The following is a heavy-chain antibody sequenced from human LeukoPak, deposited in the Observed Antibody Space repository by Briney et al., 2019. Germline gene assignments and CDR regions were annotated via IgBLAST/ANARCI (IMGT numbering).Heavy chain of an antibody. CDR1: GYTFTSYA. J-gene: IGHJ4*02. V-gene: IGHV1-18*01. Sequence: ASVKVSCKASGYTFTSYAMHWVRQAPGQGLEWMXXXXXYNGNTNYAQKLQGRVTMTTDTSTSTAYMELRSLRSDDTAVYYCARTSVRYFDWLTPPYFDYWGQGTLVTVSS. CDR3: ARTSVRYFDWLTPPYFDY. D-gene: IGHD3-9*01. CDR2: XXXYNGNT.